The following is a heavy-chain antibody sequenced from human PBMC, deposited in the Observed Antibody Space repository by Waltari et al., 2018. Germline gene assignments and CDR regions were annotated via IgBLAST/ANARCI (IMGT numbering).Heavy chain of an antibody. CDR3: ARDPGSSWDDY. J-gene: IGHJ4*02. D-gene: IGHD6-13*01. Sequence: EVQLVESGGGLVKPGGSLRLSCAASGFTFSSYSMNWVRQAPGKGLEWVSSISSSSSYRYYADSVKSRFTISRDNAKNSLYLQMNSLRAEDTAVYYCARDPGSSWDDYWGQGTLVTVSS. CDR2: ISSSSSYR. V-gene: IGHV3-21*01. CDR1: GFTFSSYS.